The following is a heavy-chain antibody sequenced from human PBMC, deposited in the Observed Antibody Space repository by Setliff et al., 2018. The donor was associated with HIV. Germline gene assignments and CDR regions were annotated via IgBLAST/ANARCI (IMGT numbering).Heavy chain of an antibody. Sequence: ASVKVSCNTSGYSFTNHYMHWVRQAPGQGLEWMGVINPTGGSTRNTQKFQGRVAMTRDTSTSTVYMELSSLRSEDTAVYYCASAGAWQRNALDIWGQGTMVTVSS. CDR3: ASAGAWQRNALDI. CDR1: GYSFTNHY. D-gene: IGHD5-12*01. J-gene: IGHJ3*02. V-gene: IGHV1-46*01. CDR2: INPTGGST.